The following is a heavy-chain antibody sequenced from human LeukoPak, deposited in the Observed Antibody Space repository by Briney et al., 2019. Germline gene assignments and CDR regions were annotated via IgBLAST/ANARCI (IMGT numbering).Heavy chain of an antibody. V-gene: IGHV4-39*01. CDR1: VGSIRSRNYY. J-gene: IGHJ3*02. CDR3: ARHTRPGCSGYENAFDI. Sequence: SETLSLTCTVSVGSIRSRNYYWDWIRQPPGKGLEWIGNFYDSGSTYYNPSLKSRVTISGDTSKNQFSLKLTSVTAADTAVYYCARHTRPGCSGYENAFDIWGQGTMVTVSS. CDR2: FYDSGST. D-gene: IGHD5-12*01.